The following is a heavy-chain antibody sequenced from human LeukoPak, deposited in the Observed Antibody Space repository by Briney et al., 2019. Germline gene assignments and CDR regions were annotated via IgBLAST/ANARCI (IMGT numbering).Heavy chain of an antibody. J-gene: IGHJ6*02. Sequence: GGSLRLSCAASGFTFSSYAMHWVRQALGKGLEYVSAISSNGGSTYYANSVKGRFTISRDNSKNTLYLQMGSLRAEDMAVYYCARDREIVVVPAATYYYGMDVWGQGTTVTVSS. D-gene: IGHD2-2*01. V-gene: IGHV3-64*01. CDR2: ISSNGGST. CDR3: ARDREIVVVPAATYYYGMDV. CDR1: GFTFSSYA.